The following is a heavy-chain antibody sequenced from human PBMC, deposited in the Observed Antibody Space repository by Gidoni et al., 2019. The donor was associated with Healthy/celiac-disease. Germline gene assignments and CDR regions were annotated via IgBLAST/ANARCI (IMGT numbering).Heavy chain of an antibody. D-gene: IGHD3-22*01. CDR3: ARVPLNSIVVVPLFDY. Sequence: SRVTISVDTSKNQFSLKLSSVTAADTAVYYCARVPLNSIVVVPLFDYWGQGTLVTVSS. V-gene: IGHV4-31*02. J-gene: IGHJ4*02.